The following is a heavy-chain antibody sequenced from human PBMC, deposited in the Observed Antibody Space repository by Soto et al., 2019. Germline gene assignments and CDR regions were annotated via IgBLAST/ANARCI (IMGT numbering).Heavy chain of an antibody. CDR3: ARSSGSYLDY. V-gene: IGHV4-39*01. CDR1: GGSSRSSSYY. J-gene: IGHJ4*02. D-gene: IGHD1-26*01. CDR2: IYYSGGT. Sequence: SETQSLTCTVSGGSSRSSSYYWGWIRQPPGKGLEWIGSIYYSGGTYYNPSLKSRVTISVDTSKNQFSLKLSSVTAADTAVYYCARSSGSYLDYWGQGTLVTVSS.